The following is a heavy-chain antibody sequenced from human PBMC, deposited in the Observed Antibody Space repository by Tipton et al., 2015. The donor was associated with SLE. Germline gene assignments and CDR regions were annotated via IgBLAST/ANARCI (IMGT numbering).Heavy chain of an antibody. CDR1: GFTFSRYW. J-gene: IGHJ4*02. D-gene: IGHD6-13*01. CDR3: VRDSSSWYGYFDY. CDR2: INEDGSEK. Sequence: GSLRLSCAASGFTFSRYWMTWVRQAPGKGLEWVANINEDGSEKYYVDSVKGRVTISRDNAKNSLYLQMNGLTGEDTAVYYCVRDSSSWYGYFDYWGQGTLVTVSS. V-gene: IGHV3-7*01.